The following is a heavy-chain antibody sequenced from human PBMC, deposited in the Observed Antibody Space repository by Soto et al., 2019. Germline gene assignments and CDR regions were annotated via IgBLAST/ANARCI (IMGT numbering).Heavy chain of an antibody. CDR1: GYTFTSYY. V-gene: IGHV1-46*01. J-gene: IGHJ4*02. D-gene: IGHD4-4*01. CDR2: INPSGGST. Sequence: ASVKVSCKASGYTFTSYYMHWVRQAPGQGLEWMGIINPSGGSTTYAQNFQGRVTMTRDTSTSTVYMELRSLRPEDTAIYYCAVSYSDFDYWGQGTLVTVSS. CDR3: AVSYSDFDY.